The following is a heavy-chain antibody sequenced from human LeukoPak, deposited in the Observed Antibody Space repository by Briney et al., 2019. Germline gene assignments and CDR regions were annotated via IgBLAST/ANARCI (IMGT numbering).Heavy chain of an antibody. CDR3: ARLSTSVAGGDH. D-gene: IGHD6-19*01. V-gene: IGHV3-7*01. CDR1: GFTLSTFW. Sequence: GGSLRLSCPPSGFTLSTFWMSWVRQPPGRGREWVANIKKDGSEEYYVDSVKTRFTISRDNAKNSLYLQLNSLIVEDTAVYYCARLSTSVAGGDHWGQGTLVTVSS. CDR2: IKKDGSEE. J-gene: IGHJ4*02.